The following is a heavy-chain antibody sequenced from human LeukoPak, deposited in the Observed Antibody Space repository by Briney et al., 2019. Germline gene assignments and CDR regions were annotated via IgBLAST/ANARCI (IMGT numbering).Heavy chain of an antibody. J-gene: IGHJ4*02. Sequence: PGGSLRLSCAASGFAFSSFAMTWVRQAPAKGLEWVSTVSCNAGRTYYADFVKGRFTISGDNSKSTLHLQMNSLRAEDTAVYYCAKAVRCCDSSSNYLYFDYWGQGTLVTVSS. CDR3: AKAVRCCDSSSNYLYFDY. D-gene: IGHD4-11*01. V-gene: IGHV3-23*01. CDR1: GFAFSSFA. CDR2: VSCNAGRT.